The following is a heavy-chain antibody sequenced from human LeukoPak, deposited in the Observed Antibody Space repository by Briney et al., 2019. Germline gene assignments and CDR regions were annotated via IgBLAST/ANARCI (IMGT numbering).Heavy chain of an antibody. D-gene: IGHD6-13*01. CDR1: GFTFSSYG. CDR2: IWYDGSNK. V-gene: IGHV3-33*01. CDR3: ARDGFREQQLVPSPTI. J-gene: IGHJ3*02. Sequence: PGRSLRLSCAASGFTFSSYGMHWVRQAPGKGLEWVAVIWYDGSNKYYADSVKGRFTISRDNSKNTLYLQMNSLRAEDTAVYYCARDGFREQQLVPSPTIWGQGTMVTVSS.